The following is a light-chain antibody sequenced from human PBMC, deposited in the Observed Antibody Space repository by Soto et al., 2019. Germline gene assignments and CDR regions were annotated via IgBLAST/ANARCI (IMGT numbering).Light chain of an antibody. CDR3: QQYGTSTPIT. Sequence: EILLTPSPGTLSLSPGERATLSCRGSQSVSSSYLAWYQHKPGQAPRLLFYGASFRATGVPGRFSGSGSGTDFTLTISRLEPEDFAVYYCQQYGTSTPITFGQGTRVEIK. V-gene: IGKV3-20*01. CDR1: QSVSSSY. J-gene: IGKJ5*01. CDR2: GAS.